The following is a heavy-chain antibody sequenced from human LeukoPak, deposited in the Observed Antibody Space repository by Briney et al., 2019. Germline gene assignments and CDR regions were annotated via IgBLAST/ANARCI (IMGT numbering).Heavy chain of an antibody. V-gene: IGHV3-53*01. D-gene: IGHD6-13*01. CDR1: GFTVSSNY. Sequence: GGSLRLSCSASGFTVSSNYMSWVRQAPGKGLEWGSVIYSGGSTYYADSVKGRFNISRDNSKNTLYLQMNSLRAQHTAVYYCARGGQQLLDYFDYWGQGTLVTVSS. CDR2: IYSGGST. J-gene: IGHJ4*02. CDR3: ARGGQQLLDYFDY.